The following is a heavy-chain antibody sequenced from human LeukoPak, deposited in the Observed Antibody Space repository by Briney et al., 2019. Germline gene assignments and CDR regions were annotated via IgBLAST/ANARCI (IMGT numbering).Heavy chain of an antibody. Sequence: GASVKVSCKASGYTFTSYDINWVRQATGQGLEWMGWMNPNSGNTGYAQKFQGRVTMTRNTSISTAYMELSSLRSEDTAVYYCAREETYGIGESFYYMDVWGKGTTVTVSS. CDR2: MNPNSGNT. CDR3: AREETYGIGESFYYMDV. V-gene: IGHV1-8*01. CDR1: GYTFTSYD. D-gene: IGHD3-10*01. J-gene: IGHJ6*03.